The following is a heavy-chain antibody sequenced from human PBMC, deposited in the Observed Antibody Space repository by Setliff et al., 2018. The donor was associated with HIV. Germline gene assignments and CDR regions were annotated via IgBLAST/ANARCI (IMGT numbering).Heavy chain of an antibody. D-gene: IGHD5-12*01. V-gene: IGHV4-38-2*01. Sequence: ASETLSLTCAVSGYSISSGYYWGWIRQPPGKGLEWIGSIYHSGSTYYNPSLKSRVTISVDTSKNQFSLKLSSVTAADTAVYYCARMYSGYDWSPAGARTRYFDYWGQGTLVT. CDR3: ARMYSGYDWSPAGARTRYFDY. J-gene: IGHJ4*02. CDR1: GYSISSGYY. CDR2: IYHSGST.